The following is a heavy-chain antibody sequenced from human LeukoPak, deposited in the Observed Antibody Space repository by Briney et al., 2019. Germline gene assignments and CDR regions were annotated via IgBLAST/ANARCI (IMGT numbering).Heavy chain of an antibody. J-gene: IGHJ4*02. CDR2: IYSGGST. Sequence: PGGSLRLSCAASGFTVSSNYMSWVRQAPGKGLEWVSVIYSGGSTYYADSVKGRFTISRDNSKNTLYLQMNSLRAEDTAVYYCARSDYYDSSGPSFDYWGQGTLVTVFS. D-gene: IGHD3-22*01. V-gene: IGHV3-53*01. CDR1: GFTVSSNY. CDR3: ARSDYYDSSGPSFDY.